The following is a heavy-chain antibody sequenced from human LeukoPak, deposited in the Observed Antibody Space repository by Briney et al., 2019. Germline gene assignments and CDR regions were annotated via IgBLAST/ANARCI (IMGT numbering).Heavy chain of an antibody. CDR1: GFTVSSNY. V-gene: IGHV3-53*01. CDR2: IYSGGST. Sequence: GGSLRLSCAASGFTVSSNYMSWVRQAPGKGLEWVSVIYSGGSTYYADSVKGRFTISRDNSKNTLYLQMNSLRAEDTAVYYCARGPDSSGYYPFDYWGQGTLVTVSS. J-gene: IGHJ4*02. CDR3: ARGPDSSGYYPFDY. D-gene: IGHD3-22*01.